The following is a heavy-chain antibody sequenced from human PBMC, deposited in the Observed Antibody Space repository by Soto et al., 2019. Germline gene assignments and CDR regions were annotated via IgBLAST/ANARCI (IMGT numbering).Heavy chain of an antibody. Sequence: GGSLRLSCAASGFTFSGSAMHWVRQASGKGLEWVGRIRSKANSYATAYAASVKGRFTISRDDSKNTAYLQMNSLKTEDTAVYYCNLGAATGRDIWGQGTMVTVSS. CDR3: NLGAATGRDI. V-gene: IGHV3-73*01. CDR1: GFTFSGSA. J-gene: IGHJ3*02. D-gene: IGHD2-15*01. CDR2: IRSKANSYAT.